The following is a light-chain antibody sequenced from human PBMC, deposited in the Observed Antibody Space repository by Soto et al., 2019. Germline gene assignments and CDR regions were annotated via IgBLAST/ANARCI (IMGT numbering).Light chain of an antibody. CDR3: MQGTYWPLT. CDR2: RVS. J-gene: IGKJ4*01. CDR1: QSLVYSDGNTY. Sequence: EVVMTQSPLSLPVTLGQPASISCRSSQSLVYSDGNTYLNWFQQRPGQSPRRLIYRVSNRDSGVRDRFSGSGSDIDFTLKISRVGAEGVGVYYCMQGTYWPLTLGGGTKVEIK. V-gene: IGKV2-30*01.